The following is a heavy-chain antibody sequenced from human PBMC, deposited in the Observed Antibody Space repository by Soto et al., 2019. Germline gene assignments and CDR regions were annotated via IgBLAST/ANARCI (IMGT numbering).Heavy chain of an antibody. CDR2: ISSSSSTI. CDR3: AREPSPYYGDYVAADY. V-gene: IGHV3-48*01. D-gene: IGHD4-17*01. Sequence: GGSLRLSCAASGFTFSSYSMNWVRQAPGKGLEWVSYISSSSSTIYYADSVKGRFTISRDNAKNSLYLQMNSLRAEDTAVYYCAREPSPYYGDYVAADYWGQGTLVTVSS. J-gene: IGHJ4*02. CDR1: GFTFSSYS.